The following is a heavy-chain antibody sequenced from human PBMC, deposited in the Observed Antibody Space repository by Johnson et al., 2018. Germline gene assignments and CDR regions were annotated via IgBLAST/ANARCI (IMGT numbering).Heavy chain of an antibody. J-gene: IGHJ6*03. D-gene: IGHD3-16*01. CDR3: ARGVWDYAYYYYSYMDV. CDR1: GGSFSGYY. Sequence: QVQLQQWGAGLLKPSETLSLTCAVYGGSFSGYYWSWIRQPPGKGLEWIGEINHSGSTNYNPSLKSRVTISVDTSKNQFSLKLSSVTAADTAVYYCARGVWDYAYYYYSYMDVWGKGTTVTVSS. V-gene: IGHV4-34*01. CDR2: INHSGST.